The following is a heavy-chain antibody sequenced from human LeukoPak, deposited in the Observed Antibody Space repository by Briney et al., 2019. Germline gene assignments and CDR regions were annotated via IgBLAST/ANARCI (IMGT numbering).Heavy chain of an antibody. V-gene: IGHV4-30-4*08. Sequence: SQTLSLTCTVSGGSISSGDYYWSWIRQPPGKGLEWIGYIYYSGSTYYNPSLKSRVTISVDTSKNQFSLKLSSVTAADTAVYYCARVRPGGRYYYYYYYMDVWGKGTTVTVSS. CDR1: GGSISSGDYY. CDR3: ARVRPGGRYYYYYYYMDV. D-gene: IGHD1-26*01. CDR2: IYYSGST. J-gene: IGHJ6*03.